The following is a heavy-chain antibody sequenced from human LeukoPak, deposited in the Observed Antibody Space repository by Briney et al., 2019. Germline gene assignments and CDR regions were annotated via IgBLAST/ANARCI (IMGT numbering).Heavy chain of an antibody. CDR3: AREVGATDY. D-gene: IGHD1-26*01. CDR1: GFTFSSHS. J-gene: IGHJ4*02. CDR2: ISSTSSTI. V-gene: IGHV3-48*04. Sequence: PGGSLRLSCAASGFTFSSHSMNWVRQAPGKGLEWVSYISSTSSTIYYAGSVKGRFTISRENAKNSLYLQMNSLRAEDTAVYYCAREVGATDYWGQGTLVTVSS.